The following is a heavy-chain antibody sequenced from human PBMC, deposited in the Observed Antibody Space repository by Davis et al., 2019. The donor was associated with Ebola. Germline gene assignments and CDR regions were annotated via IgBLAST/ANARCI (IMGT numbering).Heavy chain of an antibody. J-gene: IGHJ4*02. V-gene: IGHV1-18*01. D-gene: IGHD3-10*01. CDR3: ARGERGGSSAADY. CDR1: GYTFSDHG. CDR2: IRPDYGDT. Sequence: AASVKVSCKASGYTFSDHGITWMRQAPGQGLEWMGWIRPDYGDTRYAQKFPGRVTMTTDTSTTTAYMELGSLRFDDTAVYFCARGERGGSSAADYWGQGTLVTVSS.